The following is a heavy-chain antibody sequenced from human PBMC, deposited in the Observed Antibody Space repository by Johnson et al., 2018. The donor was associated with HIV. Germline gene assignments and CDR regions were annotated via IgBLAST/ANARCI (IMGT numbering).Heavy chain of an antibody. Sequence: QVQLVESGGGVVQPGRSLRLSCAASGFTFSSYAMHWVRQAPGKGLEWVAVISYDGSNKYYSDSVKGRFTISRDNSKNTLYLQMNSLSAEDTAVYYCAKDLSWGAAGTGNAFDIWGQGTMVTVSS. CDR1: GFTFSSYA. CDR3: AKDLSWGAAGTGNAFDI. J-gene: IGHJ3*02. CDR2: ISYDGSNK. D-gene: IGHD6-13*01. V-gene: IGHV3-30-3*01.